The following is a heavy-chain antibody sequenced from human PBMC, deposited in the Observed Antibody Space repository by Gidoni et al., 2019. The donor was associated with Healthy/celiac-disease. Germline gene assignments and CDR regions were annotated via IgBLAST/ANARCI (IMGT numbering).Heavy chain of an antibody. D-gene: IGHD5-18*01. CDR3: ARGYSYASEGPNVPYDY. V-gene: IGHV1-3*01. J-gene: IGHJ4*02. Sequence: KFQGRVTITRDTSASTAYMELSSLRSEDTAVYYCARGYSYASEGPNVPYDYWGQGTLVTVSS.